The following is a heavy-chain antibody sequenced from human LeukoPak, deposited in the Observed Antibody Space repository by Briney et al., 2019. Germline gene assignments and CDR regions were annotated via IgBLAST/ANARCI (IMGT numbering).Heavy chain of an antibody. V-gene: IGHV3-64*01. Sequence: GGSLRLSCAASGFTFSAYAMHWVRQAPGKGLEYVSSITSDGGITYYANSVKGRFTISRDNSRNTLYLQMGSLRAEDMAVYYCATDLTGTGDYWGQGTLVTVSS. CDR2: ITSDGGIT. D-gene: IGHD1-20*01. CDR1: GFTFSAYA. J-gene: IGHJ4*02. CDR3: ATDLTGTGDY.